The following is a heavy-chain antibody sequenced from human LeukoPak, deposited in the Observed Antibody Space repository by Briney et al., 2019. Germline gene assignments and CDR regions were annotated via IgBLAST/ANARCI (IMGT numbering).Heavy chain of an antibody. CDR2: IIPIFGTA. CDR3: AIPGVSDY. CDR1: GGTLSSYT. Sequence: SVKVSCKASGGTLSSYTITWVRQARGQGLEWMGGIIPIFGTADYAQKFQGRVTITADESTSTAYMELSSLRSEDTAVYYCAIPGVSDYWGQGTLVTVSS. V-gene: IGHV1-69*01. J-gene: IGHJ4*02.